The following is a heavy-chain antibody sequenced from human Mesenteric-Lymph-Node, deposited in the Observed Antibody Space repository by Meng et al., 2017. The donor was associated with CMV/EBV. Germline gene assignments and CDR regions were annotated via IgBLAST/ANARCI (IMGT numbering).Heavy chain of an antibody. D-gene: IGHD6-19*01. CDR3: AKDQVAVAGYYYYGMDV. J-gene: IGHJ6*02. Sequence: GESLRLSCAASGFTFSSYAMSWVRQDPGKGLEWVSAISGSGGSTYYADSVKGRFTISRDNSKNTLYLQMNSLRAEDTAVYYCAKDQVAVAGYYYYGMDVWGQGTTVTVSS. CDR2: ISGSGGST. V-gene: IGHV3-23*01. CDR1: GFTFSSYA.